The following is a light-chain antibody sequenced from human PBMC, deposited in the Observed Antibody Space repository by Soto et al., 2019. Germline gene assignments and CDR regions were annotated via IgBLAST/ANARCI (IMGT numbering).Light chain of an antibody. CDR2: GAS. CDR3: QQYGSSPYA. J-gene: IGKJ2*01. V-gene: IGKV3-20*01. CDR1: QSVSDSY. Sequence: EIVLTQSPGTLSLSPGERATLSCRASQSVSDSYLAWYQQKPGQTPRLLIYGASSMATGIPDRFSGSGSGTDFTLTISRLEPEDFAVYYCQQYGSSPYAFGQGTKLEI.